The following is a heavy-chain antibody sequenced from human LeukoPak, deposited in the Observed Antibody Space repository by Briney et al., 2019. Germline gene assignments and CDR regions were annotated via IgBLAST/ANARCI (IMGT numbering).Heavy chain of an antibody. CDR1: GGSISSYY. CDR3: ARLSGSSWYDYYYYYMDV. CDR2: IYTSGST. Sequence: EPSETLSLTCTVSGGSISSYYWSWIRQPAGKGLEWIGRIYTSGSTNYNPSLKSRVTMSVDTSKNQCSLKLSSVTAADTAVYYCARLSGSSWYDYYYYYMDVWGKGTTVTVSS. V-gene: IGHV4-4*07. J-gene: IGHJ6*03. D-gene: IGHD6-13*01.